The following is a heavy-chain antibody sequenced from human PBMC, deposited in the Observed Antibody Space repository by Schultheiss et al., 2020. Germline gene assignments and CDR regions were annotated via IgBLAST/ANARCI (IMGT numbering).Heavy chain of an antibody. CDR1: GYTFTGYY. V-gene: IGHV1-2*06. D-gene: IGHD3-16*01. Sequence: ASVKVSCKASGYTFTGYYMHWVRQAPGQGLEWMGRINPNSGGTNYAQKFQGRVTMTRDTSISTAYMELSRLRSDDTAVYYCAKMAMRMITFGGENLDDAFDSWGQGTMVTVSS. CDR3: AKMAMRMITFGGENLDDAFDS. J-gene: IGHJ3*02. CDR2: INPNSGGT.